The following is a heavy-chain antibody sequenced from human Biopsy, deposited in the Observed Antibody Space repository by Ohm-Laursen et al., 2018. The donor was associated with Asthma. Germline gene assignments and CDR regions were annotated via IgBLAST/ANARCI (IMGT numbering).Heavy chain of an antibody. Sequence: ESLRISCKASGFTFTSYCIAWVRQMPGKGLEWVGIIYPGDSDTRYSPSFQGQVTILADKSITTAYLQWSSLKASDTAMYYCARHYSPTTVTTLNDYWGQGTLVTVSS. V-gene: IGHV5-51*01. CDR2: IYPGDSDT. D-gene: IGHD4-11*01. J-gene: IGHJ4*02. CDR1: GFTFTSYC. CDR3: ARHYSPTTVTTLNDY.